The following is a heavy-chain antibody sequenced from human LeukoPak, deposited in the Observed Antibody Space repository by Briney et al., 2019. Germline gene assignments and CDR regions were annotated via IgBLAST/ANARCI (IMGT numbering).Heavy chain of an antibody. CDR1: GGSISSNSYY. CDR2: IFYGGST. CDR3: AKVPADPSEPLPPHVFDI. V-gene: IGHV4-39*07. D-gene: IGHD1-14*01. J-gene: IGHJ3*02. Sequence: SETLSLTCTVSGGSISSNSYYWGWIRQPPGKGLEWIGSIFYGGSTYSNPSLKRRVTISVDTSKNQFSLILTSMTAADTAVYSCAKVPADPSEPLPPHVFDIWGQGTMVTVSS.